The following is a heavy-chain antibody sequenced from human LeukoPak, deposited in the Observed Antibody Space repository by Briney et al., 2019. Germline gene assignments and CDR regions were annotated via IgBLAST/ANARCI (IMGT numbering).Heavy chain of an antibody. D-gene: IGHD1-7*01. V-gene: IGHV4-34*01. CDR2: INHSGST. CDR3: ARLAHITLELPPDAFDI. J-gene: IGHJ3*02. CDR1: GGSFSGYY. Sequence: PSETLPLTCAVNGGSFSGYYWSWIRQPPGKGLEWIGEINHSGSTNYNPSLKSRVTISVDTSKNQFSLKLSSVTAADTAVYYCARLAHITLELPPDAFDIWGQGTMVTVSS.